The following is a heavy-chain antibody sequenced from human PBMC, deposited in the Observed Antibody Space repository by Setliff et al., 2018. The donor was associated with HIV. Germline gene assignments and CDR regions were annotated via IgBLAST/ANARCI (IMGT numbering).Heavy chain of an antibody. CDR3: TGGYSQFGDY. D-gene: IGHD5-18*01. V-gene: IGHV3-33*01. Sequence: GGSLRLSCAASGLIFNTYGMHWVRQAPGKGLEWVAVIWYDGSKQYYADSVKGRFTNSRDNSKNTQYLQMNSLRDEDTAVYYCTGGYSQFGDYWGQGTLVTVSS. CDR1: GLIFNTYG. J-gene: IGHJ4*02. CDR2: IWYDGSKQ.